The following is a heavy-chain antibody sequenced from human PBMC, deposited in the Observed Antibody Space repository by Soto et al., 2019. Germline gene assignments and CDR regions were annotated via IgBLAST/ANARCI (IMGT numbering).Heavy chain of an antibody. CDR2: IYYSGST. V-gene: IGHV4-59*01. CDR3: ARDLRAAARPRGWFDP. J-gene: IGHJ5*02. D-gene: IGHD6-6*01. CDR1: GGSISSYY. Sequence: SETLSLTCTVSGGSISSYYWSWIRQPPGKGLEWIGYIYYSGSTNYNPSLKSRVTISVDTSKNQFSLKLSSVTAADTAVYYCARDLRAAARPRGWFDPWGQGTLVTVSS.